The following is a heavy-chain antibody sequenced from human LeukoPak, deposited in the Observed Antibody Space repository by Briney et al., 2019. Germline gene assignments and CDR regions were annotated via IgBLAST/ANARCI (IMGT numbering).Heavy chain of an antibody. CDR3: ARSWVKLGEPALFDP. V-gene: IGHV4-59*01. Sequence: SETLSLTCTVSGGSISSYYWSWIRQPPGKGLEWIGYIYYSGSTNYNPSLKSRVTISVDTSKNQFSLKLSFVTAADTAVYYCARSWVKLGEPALFDPWGQGTLVTVSS. CDR1: GGSISSYY. CDR2: IYYSGST. D-gene: IGHD3-10*01. J-gene: IGHJ5*02.